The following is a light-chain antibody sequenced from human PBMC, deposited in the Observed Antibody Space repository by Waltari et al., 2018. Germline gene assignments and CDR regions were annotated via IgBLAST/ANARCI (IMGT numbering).Light chain of an antibody. J-gene: IGKJ4*01. CDR1: QSVLYSSNNKNY. V-gene: IGKV4-1*01. Sequence: DIVMTQSPASLAVSPGERATTNCKSSQSVLYSSNNKNYLAWYQQKPGQPPKLLIYWTSTRESGVPDRFSGSGSETDFTLTISSLQAEDVAVYYCQQYYSKPLTFGGGTKVEIK. CDR3: QQYYSKPLT. CDR2: WTS.